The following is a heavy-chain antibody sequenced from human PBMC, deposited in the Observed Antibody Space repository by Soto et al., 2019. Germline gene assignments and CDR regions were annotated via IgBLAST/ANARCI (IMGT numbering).Heavy chain of an antibody. CDR1: GYTFSTYD. CDR2: MNPNSGDT. D-gene: IGHD3-10*01. Sequence: ASVKVSCKNAGYTFSTYDINCVRPATGQGLEWMGWMNPNSGDTGYAQKFLGRLTMTRDSSIRTVYMELSSLSSEDTAVYYCARVNYYGSGSYQDFFYFYALDVWGQGTTVNVS. J-gene: IGHJ6*02. V-gene: IGHV1-8*01. CDR3: ARVNYYGSGSYQDFFYFYALDV.